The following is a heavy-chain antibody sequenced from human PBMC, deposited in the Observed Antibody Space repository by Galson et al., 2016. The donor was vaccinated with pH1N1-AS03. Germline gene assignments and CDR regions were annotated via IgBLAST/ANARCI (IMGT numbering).Heavy chain of an antibody. J-gene: IGHJ4*02. CDR3: ASYGSWSSPFDY. Sequence: QSGAEVKKPGESLRISCKASGDSFTGYWINWVRQMPGKGLEWMGRIDLSDSYTNYSPSFQGHVTIPADKSIATAYLQWNSLKASDTAVYYCASYGSWSSPFDYWGQGTLVTVSS. D-gene: IGHD3-10*01. V-gene: IGHV5-10-1*01. CDR1: GDSFTGYW. CDR2: IDLSDSYT.